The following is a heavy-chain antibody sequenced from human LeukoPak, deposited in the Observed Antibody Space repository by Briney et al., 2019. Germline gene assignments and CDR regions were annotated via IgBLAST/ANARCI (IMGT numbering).Heavy chain of an antibody. J-gene: IGHJ4*02. D-gene: IGHD4-11*01. V-gene: IGHV3-74*01. CDR1: GFTFSSYW. Sequence: GGSLRLSCAVSGFTFSSYWMHWVRQAPGKGLVWVSRINSDGSCTSYADSVKGRFTISRDNAKNTLYLQMNSLRAEDTAVYYCARVPGLPNLDYWGQGTLVTVSS. CDR3: ARVPGLPNLDY. CDR2: INSDGSCT.